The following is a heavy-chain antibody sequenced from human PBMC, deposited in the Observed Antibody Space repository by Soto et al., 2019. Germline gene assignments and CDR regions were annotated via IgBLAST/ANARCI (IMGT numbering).Heavy chain of an antibody. CDR1: GFTFSRVG. V-gene: IGHV3-21*01. Sequence: PVGSLRLSCEASGFTFSRVGMNWVRQVPGKGLEWVASISSASTETWYADSVKGRFIISRDNAQNSLFLQMNTLRPEDSAIYYCARVAYWGPGTQVTVSS. CDR2: ISSASTET. CDR3: ARVAY. J-gene: IGHJ4*02.